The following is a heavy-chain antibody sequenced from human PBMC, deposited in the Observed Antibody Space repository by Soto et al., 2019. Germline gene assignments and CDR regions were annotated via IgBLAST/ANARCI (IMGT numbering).Heavy chain of an antibody. V-gene: IGHV4-59*08. D-gene: IGHD3-22*01. CDR1: GGSISSYY. Sequence: QVQLQESGPGLVKPSETLSLTCTVSGGSISSYYWSWIRQPPGKGLEWIGYIYYSGSTNYNPSLKSRVTISGDTSKTQFSLKLSSGTAADTAVYYCARHNLDSSGYWKQYYFAYWGQGTLVTVSS. CDR2: IYYSGST. CDR3: ARHNLDSSGYWKQYYFAY. J-gene: IGHJ4*02.